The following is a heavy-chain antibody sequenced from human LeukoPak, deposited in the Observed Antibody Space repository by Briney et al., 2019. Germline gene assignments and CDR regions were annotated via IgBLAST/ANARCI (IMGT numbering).Heavy chain of an antibody. CDR1: GYTLTELS. CDR2: IIPIFGTA. CDR3: ARDFLEQQLSP. V-gene: IGHV1-69*05. D-gene: IGHD6-13*01. Sequence: ASVKVSCKVSGYTLTELSMHWVRQAPGQGLEWMGGIIPIFGTANYAQKFQGRVTITTDESTSTAYMELSSLRSEDTAVYYCARDFLEQQLSPWGQGTLVTVSS. J-gene: IGHJ5*02.